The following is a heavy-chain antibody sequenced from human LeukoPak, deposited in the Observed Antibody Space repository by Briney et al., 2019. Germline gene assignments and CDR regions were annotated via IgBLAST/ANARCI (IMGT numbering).Heavy chain of an antibody. Sequence: SETLSLTCTVSGGSISSYYWSWIRQPAGKGLEWIGRIHTSGSTNYNPSLKSRVTMSVDTSKNQFSLTLSSVTAADTAVYYCARFRGIAAAGTELDYWGQGTLVTVSS. CDR1: GGSISSYY. J-gene: IGHJ4*02. CDR3: ARFRGIAAAGTELDY. CDR2: IHTSGST. D-gene: IGHD6-13*01. V-gene: IGHV4-4*07.